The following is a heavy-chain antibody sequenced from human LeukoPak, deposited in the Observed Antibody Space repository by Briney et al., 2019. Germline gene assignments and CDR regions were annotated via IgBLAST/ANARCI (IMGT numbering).Heavy chain of an antibody. D-gene: IGHD1-26*01. V-gene: IGHV4-31*03. J-gene: IGHJ4*02. CDR2: IYYSGST. CDR1: GGSISSGGYY. Sequence: SQTLSLTCTVSGGSISSGGYYWSWIRQHPGKGLEWIGYIYYSGSTYYNPSLKSRVTISVDTSKNQFSLKLTSVTAADTAVYYCARSSSGSYYNDWGQGTLVTVSS. CDR3: ARSSSGSYYND.